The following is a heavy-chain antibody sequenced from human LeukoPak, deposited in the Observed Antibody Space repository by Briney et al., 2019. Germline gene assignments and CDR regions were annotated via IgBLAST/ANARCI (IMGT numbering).Heavy chain of an antibody. CDR2: IDTAGDT. CDR1: GFTFSSYD. D-gene: IGHD3-16*01. J-gene: IGHJ3*02. Sequence: GGSLRLSCAASGFTFSSYDMHWVRQATGKGLEWVSAIDTAGDTYYPGSVKGRFTISRENAKNSLYLQMNSLRAGDTAVYYCARDLGGLAFDIWGQGTMVTVSS. CDR3: ARDLGGLAFDI. V-gene: IGHV3-13*01.